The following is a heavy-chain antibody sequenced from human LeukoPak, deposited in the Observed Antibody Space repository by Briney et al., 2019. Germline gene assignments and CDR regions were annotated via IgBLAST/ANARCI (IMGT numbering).Heavy chain of an antibody. D-gene: IGHD3-22*01. Sequence: GGSLRLSCAASGFTFSSYGMHWVRQAPGKGLEWVAVISYDGSNKYYADSVKGRFTISRDNSKNTLYLQMNSLRAEDTAVYYCAAREYYDSSGYYYVSPIFDPWGQGTLVTVSS. CDR1: GFTFSSYG. CDR2: ISYDGSNK. J-gene: IGHJ5*02. CDR3: AAREYYDSSGYYYVSPIFDP. V-gene: IGHV3-30*03.